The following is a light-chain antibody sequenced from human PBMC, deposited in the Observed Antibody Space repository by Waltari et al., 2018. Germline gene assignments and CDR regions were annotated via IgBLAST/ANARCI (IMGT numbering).Light chain of an antibody. V-gene: IGKV4-1*01. Sequence: DIVMTQSPDSLALSLGERATINCKSSQSVLRNSTKRNSLAWLQQRPGQPPKLLIYWASTRDSGVPDRFTGSGSGTDFTLTINSLQPDDFATYYCQQYNSYSTFGQGTKLEMK. J-gene: IGKJ2*01. CDR3: QQYNSYST. CDR2: WAS. CDR1: QSVLRNSTKRNS.